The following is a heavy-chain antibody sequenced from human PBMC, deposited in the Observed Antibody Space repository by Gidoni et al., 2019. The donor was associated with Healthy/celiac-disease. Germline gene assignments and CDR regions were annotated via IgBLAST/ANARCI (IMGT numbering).Heavy chain of an antibody. D-gene: IGHD6-19*01. CDR1: GGPFSSYT. J-gene: IGHJ4*02. CDR2: IIPILGNT. CDR3: ARFAPVAGSLDY. V-gene: IGHV1-69*09. Sequence: QVQLVQSGAEVRTPGSSVKVSCKASGGPFSSYTISWVRQAPGHGLEWMGRIIPILGNTNYAQRFQGRVTFIVDKSTGTVYMELSSLRSEDTAVYFCARFAPVAGSLDYWGQGTLVTVSS.